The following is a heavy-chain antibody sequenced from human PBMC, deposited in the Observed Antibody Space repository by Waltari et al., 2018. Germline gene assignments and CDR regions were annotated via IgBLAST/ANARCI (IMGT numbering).Heavy chain of an antibody. V-gene: IGHV3-21*01. CDR3: ARVGTQLVYYYYYMDV. Sequence: EVQLVESGGGLVKPGGSLRLSCAASGFTFSSYSMNWVRQAPGKGLEWCASISSSSSYIYYADSVKGRFTISRDNAKNSLYLQMNSLRAEDTAVYYCARVGTQLVYYYYYMDVWGKGTTVTISS. CDR1: GFTFSSYS. J-gene: IGHJ6*03. D-gene: IGHD6-6*01. CDR2: ISSSSSYI.